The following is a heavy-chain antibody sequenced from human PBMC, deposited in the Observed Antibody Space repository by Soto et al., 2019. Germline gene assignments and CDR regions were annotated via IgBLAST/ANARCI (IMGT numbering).Heavy chain of an antibody. D-gene: IGHD3-22*01. CDR2: ISYDGSNK. J-gene: IGHJ4*02. Sequence: QVQLVESGGGVVQPGRSLRLSCAASGFTFSSYALHWVRQAPGKGLEWVAFISYDGSNKFYADSVKGRFTISRDTSKNTLYLQMNSLRAEDTAVYYCARVLGGYPNFDYWGQGPLVTVSS. CDR3: ARVLGGYPNFDY. CDR1: GFTFSSYA. V-gene: IGHV3-30-3*01.